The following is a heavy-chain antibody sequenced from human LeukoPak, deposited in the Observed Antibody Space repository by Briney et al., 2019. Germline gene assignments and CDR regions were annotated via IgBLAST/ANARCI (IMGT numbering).Heavy chain of an antibody. D-gene: IGHD6-6*01. J-gene: IGHJ3*01. CDR2: LYLEDSK. Sequence: ESGPTLVKPRQTCTLTYTVSGLSGSPSCVGVAWIRQPPGKPLEWLALLYLEDSKPYNPSLRDRLTINQDTSKNQVVLTMTNMDPEDTATYFCAYRRYSTSSFRSFDVWGQGTVVTVSS. CDR1: GLSGSPSCVG. CDR3: AYRRYSTSSFRSFDV. V-gene: IGHV2-5*02.